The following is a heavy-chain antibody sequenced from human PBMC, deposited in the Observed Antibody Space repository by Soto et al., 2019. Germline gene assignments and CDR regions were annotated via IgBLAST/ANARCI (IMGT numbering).Heavy chain of an antibody. D-gene: IGHD3-3*01. Sequence: GSLRLSCAASGFAFSSYAMHWVRQAPGKGLEWVAVISYDGSNKYYADSVKGRFTISRDNSKNTLYLQMNSLRAEDTAVYYCARELGVVTKYGMNVWGQGTTVTVSS. CDR1: GFAFSSYA. J-gene: IGHJ6*02. CDR3: ARELGVVTKYGMNV. V-gene: IGHV3-30-3*01. CDR2: ISYDGSNK.